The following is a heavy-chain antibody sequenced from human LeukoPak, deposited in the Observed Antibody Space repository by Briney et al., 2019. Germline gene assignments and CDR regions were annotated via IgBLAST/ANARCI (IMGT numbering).Heavy chain of an antibody. CDR2: INHSGST. CDR3: ARPHTRAYDSSGYFDY. J-gene: IGHJ4*02. Sequence: SETLSLTCAVYGGSFSGYYWSWIRQPPGKGLEWIGEINHSGSTNYNPSLKSRVTISVDTSMNQFSLKLSSVTAADTAVYYCARPHTRAYDSSGYFDYWGQGNLVTVSS. V-gene: IGHV4-34*01. CDR1: GGSFSGYY. D-gene: IGHD3-22*01.